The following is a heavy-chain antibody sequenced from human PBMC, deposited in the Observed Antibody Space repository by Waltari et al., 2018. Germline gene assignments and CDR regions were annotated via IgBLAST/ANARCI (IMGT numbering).Heavy chain of an antibody. D-gene: IGHD3-16*01. Sequence: SVKGRFTISRDNSKNSLYLQMNSLRAEDTALYYCAKDMEGPRALTPDFAFGVLGYWGQGTLVTVSS. CDR3: AKDMEGPRALTPDFAFGVLGY. J-gene: IGHJ4*02. V-gene: IGHV3-43D*03.